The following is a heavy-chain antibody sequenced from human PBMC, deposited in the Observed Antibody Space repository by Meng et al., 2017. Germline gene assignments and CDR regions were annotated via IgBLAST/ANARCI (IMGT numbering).Heavy chain of an antibody. CDR1: GYTFTSYY. D-gene: IGHD2-15*01. V-gene: IGHV1-46*01. Sequence: QVQLVQSGAEVKKPGASVKVSCKASGYTFTSYYMHWVRQAPGQGLEWMGIINPSGGSTSYAQKFQGRVTMTRDTSTSTVYMELSSLRSEDTAVYYCARTNCSGGSCYSFHFDYWGQGTLVTGSS. CDR3: ARTNCSGGSCYSFHFDY. CDR2: INPSGGST. J-gene: IGHJ4*02.